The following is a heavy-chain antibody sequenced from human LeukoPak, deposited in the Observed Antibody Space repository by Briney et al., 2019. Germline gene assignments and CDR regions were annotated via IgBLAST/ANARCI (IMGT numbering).Heavy chain of an antibody. CDR1: GFTFSSYA. Sequence: GGSLRLSCAASGFTFSSYAMGWVRQAPGKGLEWVSGISNISGRTKYADSVKGRFTISRDNAKNSLYLQMNSLRAEDTAVYYCARVHGGYPFDYWGQGTLVTVSP. V-gene: IGHV3-23*01. D-gene: IGHD2-15*01. CDR2: ISNISGRT. J-gene: IGHJ4*02. CDR3: ARVHGGYPFDY.